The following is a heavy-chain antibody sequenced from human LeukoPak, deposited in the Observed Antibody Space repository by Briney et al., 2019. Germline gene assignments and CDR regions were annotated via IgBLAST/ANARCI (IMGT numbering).Heavy chain of an antibody. Sequence: GGSLRLSCAASGFTFSGSAMHWVRQASGKGLEWVGRIRSKANSYATAYAASVKGRFTISRDDSKNTAYLQMNSLKTEDTAVYYCTRQPSGWYANWFDPWGQGTLVTVSS. D-gene: IGHD6-19*01. CDR1: GFTFSGSA. CDR2: IRSKANSYAT. CDR3: TRQPSGWYANWFDP. V-gene: IGHV3-73*01. J-gene: IGHJ5*02.